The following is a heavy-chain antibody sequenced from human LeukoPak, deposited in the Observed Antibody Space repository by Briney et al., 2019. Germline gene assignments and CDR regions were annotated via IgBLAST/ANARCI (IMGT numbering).Heavy chain of an antibody. V-gene: IGHV4-39*01. CDR3: ARRRYSSSWYYFDY. CDR2: IYYSGST. J-gene: IGHJ4*02. Sequence: SETLSLTCTVSGDSIRSNNYYWGWIRQPPGKGLEWIGSIYYSGSTYYNPSLKSRVTISVDTSKNQFSLKLSSVTAADTAVYYCARRRYSSSWYYFDYWGQGTLVTVSS. D-gene: IGHD6-13*01. CDR1: GDSIRSNNYY.